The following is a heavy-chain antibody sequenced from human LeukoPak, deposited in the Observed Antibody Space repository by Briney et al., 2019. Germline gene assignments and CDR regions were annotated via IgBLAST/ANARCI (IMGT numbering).Heavy chain of an antibody. V-gene: IGHV4-61*08. CDR1: GGSISSGGYY. CDR3: ARVPLAYCGGDCYSWFDP. J-gene: IGHJ5*02. D-gene: IGHD2-21*02. CDR2: IYYSGST. Sequence: SETLSLTCTVSGGSISSGGYYWSWIRQPPGKGLEWIGYIYYSGSTNYNPSLKSRVTISVDTSKNQFSLKLSSVTAADTAVYYCARVPLAYCGGDCYSWFDPWGQGTLVTVSS.